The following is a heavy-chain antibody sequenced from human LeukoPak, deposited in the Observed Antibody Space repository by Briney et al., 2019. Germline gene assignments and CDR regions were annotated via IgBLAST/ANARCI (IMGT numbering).Heavy chain of an antibody. V-gene: IGHV4-39*01. Sequence: SETLSLTCTVSGGSISSFDYYWGWIRQPPGKGPEWIGSISYIGSTYHNPSLKSRVTISVDTSKNQFSLKLSSVTAADTAVYYCAGVRVGATRTFDCWGQGTLVTVSS. CDR1: GGSISSFDYY. J-gene: IGHJ4*02. D-gene: IGHD1-26*01. CDR3: AGVRVGATRTFDC. CDR2: ISYIGST.